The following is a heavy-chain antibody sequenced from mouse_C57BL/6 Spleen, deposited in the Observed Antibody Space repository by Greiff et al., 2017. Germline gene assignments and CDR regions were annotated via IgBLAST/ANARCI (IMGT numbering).Heavy chain of an antibody. V-gene: IGHV6-3*01. CDR1: GFTFSNYW. CDR3: TASYYGSSFDY. Sequence: EVQLQQSGGGLVQPGGSMKLSCVASGFTFSNYWMNWVRQSPEKGLEWVAQIRLKSDNYATHYAESVKGRFTISRDDSKSSVYLQMNNLRAEDTGIYYCTASYYGSSFDYWGQGTTLTVSS. CDR2: IRLKSDNYAT. D-gene: IGHD1-1*01. J-gene: IGHJ2*01.